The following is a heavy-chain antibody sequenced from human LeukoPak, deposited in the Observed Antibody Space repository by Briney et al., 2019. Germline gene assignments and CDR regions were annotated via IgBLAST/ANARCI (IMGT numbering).Heavy chain of an antibody. D-gene: IGHD6-13*01. CDR3: ARDTGSSWYYFDY. CDR1: GYTFTGYY. CDR2: INPNSGGT. V-gene: IGHV1-2*04. J-gene: IGHJ4*02. Sequence: ASVNVSCKASGYTFTGYYMHWVRQAPGQGLDWMGWINPNSGGTNYAQKFQGWVTMTRDTSISIAYMELSRLRSDDTAVYYCARDTGSSWYYFDYWGQGTLVTVSS.